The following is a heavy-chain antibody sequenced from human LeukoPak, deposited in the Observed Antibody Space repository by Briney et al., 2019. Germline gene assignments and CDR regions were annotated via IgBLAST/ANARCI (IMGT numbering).Heavy chain of an antibody. J-gene: IGHJ3*02. CDR1: GGSINSYY. V-gene: IGHV4-59*01. D-gene: IGHD3-9*01. Sequence: SETLSLTCTVSGGSINSYYWSWIRQPPGKGLEWIGYIYYSGSTYYNPSLKSRVTISVDTSKNQFSLKLSSVTAADTAVYYCARDGAVDILTGYGAFDMWGQGTMVTVSS. CDR2: IYYSGST. CDR3: ARDGAVDILTGYGAFDM.